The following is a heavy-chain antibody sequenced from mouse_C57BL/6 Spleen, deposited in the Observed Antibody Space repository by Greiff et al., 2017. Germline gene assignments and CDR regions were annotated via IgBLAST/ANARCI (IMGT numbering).Heavy chain of an antibody. CDR2: IDPESGGT. CDR3: TRHGSSFYWYFDV. Sequence: QVQLKESGAELVRPGASVTLSCKASGYTFTDYEMHWVKQTPGHGLEWIGAIDPESGGTAYNQKFKGKAILTADKSSSTAYMELRSLTSEDSAVYYLTRHGSSFYWYFDVWGTGTTVTVSS. J-gene: IGHJ1*03. V-gene: IGHV1-15*01. CDR1: GYTFTDYE. D-gene: IGHD1-1*01.